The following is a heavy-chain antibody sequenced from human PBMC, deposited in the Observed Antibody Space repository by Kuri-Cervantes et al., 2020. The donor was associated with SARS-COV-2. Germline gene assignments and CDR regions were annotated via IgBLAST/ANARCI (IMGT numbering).Heavy chain of an antibody. CDR2: ICSGGTT. CDR3: ARARLGDWYFDL. Sequence: GGSLRLSCAASGFTVTSDYMTWVRQAPGKGLEWVSIICSGGTTYYGDSVKGRFTMSRDTSKSTVYLQMDSLRVDDTAVYYCARARLGDWYFDLWGRGTMVTVSS. CDR1: GFTVTSDY. D-gene: IGHD3-16*01. V-gene: IGHV3-66*01. J-gene: IGHJ2*01.